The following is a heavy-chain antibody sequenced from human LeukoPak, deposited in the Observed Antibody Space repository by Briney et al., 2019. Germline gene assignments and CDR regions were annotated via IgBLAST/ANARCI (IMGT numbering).Heavy chain of an antibody. D-gene: IGHD4-11*01. CDR1: GFTFSDYG. CDR3: ARVSTTANYFDY. V-gene: IGHV3-33*01. J-gene: IGHJ4*02. CDR2: IWYDGTNK. Sequence: GRSLRLSCAASGFTFSDYGMHWVRQAPGKGLEWVAIIWYDGTNKYYAESVKGRFTISRDNSKNTLYLQMNGLTAEDTAVYYCARVSTTANYFDYWGQGTLVTVSS.